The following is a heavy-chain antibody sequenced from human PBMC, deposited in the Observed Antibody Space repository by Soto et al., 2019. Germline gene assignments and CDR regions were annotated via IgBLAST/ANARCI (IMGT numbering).Heavy chain of an antibody. Sequence: ASVKVSCKASGYTFTGYYMHCVRQAPGQGLEWMGWINPGSGNTKYSQKFQGRVTITRDTSASTAYMELSSLRSEDTAVYYCARDGGSGSYYNVNNWFDPWGQGTLVTVSS. J-gene: IGHJ5*02. D-gene: IGHD3-10*01. CDR3: ARDGGSGSYYNVNNWFDP. V-gene: IGHV1-3*01. CDR2: INPGSGNT. CDR1: GYTFTGYY.